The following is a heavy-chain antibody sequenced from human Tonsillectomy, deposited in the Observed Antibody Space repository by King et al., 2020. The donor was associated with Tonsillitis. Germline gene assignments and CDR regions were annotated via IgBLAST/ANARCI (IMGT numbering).Heavy chain of an antibody. V-gene: IGHV1-18*01. CDR3: ARDPLLYFDTSGQSAFDI. CDR2: ISAYNGDT. Sequence: VQPVESGAEVKKPGASVRVSCKASGYTFTNYGISWVRQAPGQGLEWMGWISAYNGDTNYAQKLQGRVTMTTDTSTSTAYMDLRSLRSDDTAVYYCARDPLLYFDTSGQSAFDIWGQGTVVTVSS. J-gene: IGHJ3*02. CDR1: GYTFTNYG. D-gene: IGHD3-22*01.